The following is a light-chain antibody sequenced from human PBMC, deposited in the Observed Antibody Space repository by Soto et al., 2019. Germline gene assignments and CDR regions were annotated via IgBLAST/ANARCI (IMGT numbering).Light chain of an antibody. CDR2: EVS. J-gene: IGLJ1*01. CDR1: SSDVGGYNY. Sequence: QSVLTQPASVSGSPGQSITISCTGTSSDVGGYNYVSWYQQHPGKAPKLMIYEVSNRPSGVSNRFSGSKSGNTASLTISGPQAEDEADYYCISYTSSSSSYVFGTGTKVTVL. CDR3: ISYTSSSSSYV. V-gene: IGLV2-14*01.